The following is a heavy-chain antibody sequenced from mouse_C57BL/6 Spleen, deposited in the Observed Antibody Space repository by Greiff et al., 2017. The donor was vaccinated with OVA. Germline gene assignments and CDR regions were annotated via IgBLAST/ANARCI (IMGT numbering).Heavy chain of an antibody. CDR1: GFNIKDDY. D-gene: IGHD1-1*01. J-gene: IGHJ1*03. CDR2: IDPENGDT. Sequence: VQLKQSGAELVRPGASVKLSCTASGFNIKDDYMHWVKQRPEQGLEWIGWIDPENGDTEYASKFQGKATITADTSSNTAYLQLSSLTSEDTAVYYCTDYYGSSYVGYFDVWGTGTTVTVSS. CDR3: TDYYGSSYVGYFDV. V-gene: IGHV14-4*01.